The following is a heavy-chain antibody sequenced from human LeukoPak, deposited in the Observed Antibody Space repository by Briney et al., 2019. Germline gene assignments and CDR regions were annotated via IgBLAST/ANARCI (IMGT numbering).Heavy chain of an antibody. Sequence: ASVKVSCKASGYTFTSYGISWVRQAPGQGLEWMGWISAYNGNTNYAQKLQGRVTMTTDTSTSTAYMELRSLRSDDTAVYYCARGNRITMVRGVSDYWGQGTLVTVSS. CDR1: GYTFTSYG. CDR3: ARGNRITMVRGVSDY. CDR2: ISAYNGNT. D-gene: IGHD3-10*01. J-gene: IGHJ4*02. V-gene: IGHV1-18*01.